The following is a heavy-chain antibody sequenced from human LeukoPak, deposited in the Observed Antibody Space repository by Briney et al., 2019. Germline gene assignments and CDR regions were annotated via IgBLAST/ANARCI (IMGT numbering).Heavy chain of an antibody. V-gene: IGHV4-59*01. CDR2: IYYSGST. J-gene: IGHJ6*02. CDR1: GGSISSYY. CDR3: ARDNWNYGSSMDV. D-gene: IGHD1-7*01. Sequence: SETLSLTCTGSGGSISSYYWSWIRQPPGKGLEWIGYIYYSGSTNYNPSLKSRVTISVDTSKNQFSLKLSSVTAADTAVYYCARDNWNYGSSMDVWGQGTTVTVSS.